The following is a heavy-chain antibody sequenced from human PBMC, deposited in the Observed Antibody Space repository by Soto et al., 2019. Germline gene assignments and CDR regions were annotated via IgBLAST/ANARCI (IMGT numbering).Heavy chain of an antibody. CDR1: GGTFSSYA. CDR3: ARDVEMATIHYYYYGMDV. Sequence: QVQLVQSGAEVKKPGSSVKVSCKASGGTFSSYAISWVRQAPGQGLEWMGGIIPIFGTANYAQKFQGRVTITADESTSTADMELSSLRSEDTAVYYCARDVEMATIHYYYYGMDVWGQWTTVTVSS. D-gene: IGHD5-12*01. CDR2: IIPIFGTA. J-gene: IGHJ6*02. V-gene: IGHV1-69*01.